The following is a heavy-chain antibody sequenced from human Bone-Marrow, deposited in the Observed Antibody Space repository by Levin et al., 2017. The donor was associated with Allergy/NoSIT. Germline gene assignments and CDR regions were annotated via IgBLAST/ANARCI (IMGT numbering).Heavy chain of an antibody. CDR2: ISGSGGSS. D-gene: IGHD2-15*01. J-gene: IGHJ1*01. V-gene: IGHV3-23*01. Sequence: GESLKISCVASGFTFSSYAMSWVRQAPGKGLEWVSAISGSGGSSFYADSVKGRFTISRDNSKNTLYLQMHSLRAEDTAIYYCARGVAFWGQGTLVTVSS. CDR3: ARGVAF. CDR1: GFTFSSYA.